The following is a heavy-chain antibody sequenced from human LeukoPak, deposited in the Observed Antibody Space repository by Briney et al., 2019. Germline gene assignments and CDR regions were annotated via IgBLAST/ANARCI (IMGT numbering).Heavy chain of an antibody. Sequence: GGSLRLSCAASGFILSSYGMHWVRQAPGKGLEWVAVISYDGSNKYYADSVKGRFTISRDNSKNALYLQMNSLRAEDTALYYCAKDRLSCTSISCYNWFDPWGQGTLVTVAS. CDR1: GFILSSYG. J-gene: IGHJ5*02. CDR3: AKDRLSCTSISCYNWFDP. V-gene: IGHV3-30*18. D-gene: IGHD2-2*01. CDR2: ISYDGSNK.